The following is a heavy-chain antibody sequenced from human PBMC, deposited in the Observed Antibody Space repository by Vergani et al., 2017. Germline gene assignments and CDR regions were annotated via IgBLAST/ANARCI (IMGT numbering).Heavy chain of an antibody. Sequence: EVQLVESGGGLVKPGGSLRLSCAASGFTFTIYNMNWVRQAPGKGLEWVSSISSGSSYISYADSMKGRFTVSRDNAKNSLYLQMNSLRAEDTAVYDCARDRDSSCFLDYWGQGTLVTVSS. CDR2: ISSGSSYI. V-gene: IGHV3-21*01. CDR1: GFTFTIYN. CDR3: ARDRDSSCFLDY. J-gene: IGHJ4*02. D-gene: IGHD3-22*01.